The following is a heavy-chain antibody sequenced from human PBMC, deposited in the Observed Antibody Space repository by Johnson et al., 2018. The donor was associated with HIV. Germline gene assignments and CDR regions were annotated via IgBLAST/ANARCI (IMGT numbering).Heavy chain of an antibody. J-gene: IGHJ3*02. CDR1: GFTFSRFW. V-gene: IGHV3-7*01. CDR3: ARGPVAGTSGPFHI. D-gene: IGHD6-19*01. CDR2: IKQDGSEK. Sequence: VQLVESGGRLVQPGGSLGLSCAASGFTFSRFWMTWVRQAPGKGLEWVANIKQDGSEKYYVDSVRGRFTISRDNAKNSLYLQMNSLRAEDTAVYYCARGPVAGTSGPFHIWGQGTMVTVSS.